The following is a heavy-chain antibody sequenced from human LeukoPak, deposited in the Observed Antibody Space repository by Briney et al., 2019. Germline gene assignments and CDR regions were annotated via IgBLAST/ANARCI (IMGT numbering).Heavy chain of an antibody. J-gene: IGHJ4*02. D-gene: IGHD1/OR15-1a*01. CDR1: GSTFRSFE. V-gene: IGHV3-48*03. Sequence: GGSLRLSCAAYGSTFRSFEMNWVRQAPGQGLEWVSYIGSSGSAIYYADSVRGRFTISRDNAKNSLYLQMNSLRVEGMAVYYCARVGPNWNNFDYWGQGTLVTVSS. CDR3: ARVGPNWNNFDY. CDR2: IGSSGSAI.